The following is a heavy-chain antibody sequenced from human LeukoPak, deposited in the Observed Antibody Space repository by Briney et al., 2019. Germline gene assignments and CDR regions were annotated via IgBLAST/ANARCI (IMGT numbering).Heavy chain of an antibody. Sequence: GGSLRFPCAASGFTFSSYRMSWVRQTPGKGLEWLSYITQTGGTIYYADSVKGRFTISRDNAKNSLYLQINSLRAEDTAIYYCAREVELLLDYWGQGTLVTVSS. CDR1: GFTFSSYR. CDR2: ITQTGGTI. J-gene: IGHJ4*02. D-gene: IGHD1-26*01. CDR3: AREVELLLDY. V-gene: IGHV3-48*04.